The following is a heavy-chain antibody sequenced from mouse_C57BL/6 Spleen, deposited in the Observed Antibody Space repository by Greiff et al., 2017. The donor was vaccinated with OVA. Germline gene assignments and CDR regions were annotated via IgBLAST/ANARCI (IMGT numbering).Heavy chain of an antibody. V-gene: IGHV1-18*01. CDR3: ARSITTVVAPLDY. Sequence: VQLQQPGPELVKPGASVKIPCKASGYTFTDYNMDWVKQSHGKSLEWIGDINPNNGGTIYNQKFKGKATLTVDKSSSTAYMELRSLTSEDTAVYYCARSITTVVAPLDYWGQGTTLTVSS. CDR2: INPNNGGT. CDR1: GYTFTDYN. D-gene: IGHD1-1*01. J-gene: IGHJ2*01.